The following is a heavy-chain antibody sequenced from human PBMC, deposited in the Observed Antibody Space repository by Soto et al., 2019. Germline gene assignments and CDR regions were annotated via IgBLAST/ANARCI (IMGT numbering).Heavy chain of an antibody. CDR1: GFTFSSYG. D-gene: IGHD3-10*01. Sequence: GGSLRLSCAASGFTFSSYGMHWVRQAPGKGLEWVAVISYDGSNKYYVDSVKGRFTISRDNSKNTLYLQMNSLRAEDTAVYYCAKYLWFGELLSPLDYWGQGTLVTVSS. CDR2: ISYDGSNK. J-gene: IGHJ4*02. CDR3: AKYLWFGELLSPLDY. V-gene: IGHV3-30*18.